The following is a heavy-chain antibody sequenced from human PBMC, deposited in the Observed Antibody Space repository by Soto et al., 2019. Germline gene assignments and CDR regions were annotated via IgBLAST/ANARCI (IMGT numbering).Heavy chain of an antibody. D-gene: IGHD3-10*01. Sequence: SETLSLTCTVYGGSIRSYYWSWIRQPPWKGLEWIGNIYYSGSTNYNPSRKSRVTISVDTSKNQFSLKLSSVTAADTAVYYCARAYGSGTYYYYGMDVWGQGTTVTVSS. CDR1: GGSIRSYY. J-gene: IGHJ6*02. CDR3: ARAYGSGTYYYYGMDV. V-gene: IGHV4-59*12. CDR2: IYYSGST.